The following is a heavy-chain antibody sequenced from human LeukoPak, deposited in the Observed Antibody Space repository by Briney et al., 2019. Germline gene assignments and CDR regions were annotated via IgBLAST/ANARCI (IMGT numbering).Heavy chain of an antibody. J-gene: IGHJ5*02. CDR2: ISYDGSNK. V-gene: IGHV3-30-3*01. D-gene: IGHD3-16*01. CDR3: ATAMVTFRAVSWFDP. CDR1: GFTFSSYA. Sequence: GGSLRLYCAASGFTFSSYAMQWVRQAPGKGLEWVAVISYDGSNKYYADSVKGRFTISRDNSKNTLYLQMNSLRAEDTAVYYCATAMVTFRAVSWFDPWGQGTLVTVSS.